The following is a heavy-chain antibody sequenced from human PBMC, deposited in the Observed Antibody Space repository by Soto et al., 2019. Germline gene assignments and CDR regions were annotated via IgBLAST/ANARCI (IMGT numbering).Heavy chain of an antibody. Sequence: EVQLLESGGGLVQPGGSLRLSCAASGFTFSSYAMSWVRQAPGKGLEWVSAISGSGGSTYYADSVKGRFTISRDNSKNTLYLQMNSLRAEDTAVYYCAKDHGCSGGSGYSVPTTFDYWGQGTLVTVSS. J-gene: IGHJ4*02. D-gene: IGHD2-15*01. CDR2: ISGSGGST. CDR1: GFTFSSYA. CDR3: AKDHGCSGGSGYSVPTTFDY. V-gene: IGHV3-23*01.